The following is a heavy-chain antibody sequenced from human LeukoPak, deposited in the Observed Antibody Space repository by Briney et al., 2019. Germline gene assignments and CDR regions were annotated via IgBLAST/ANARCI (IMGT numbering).Heavy chain of an antibody. V-gene: IGHV1-2*02. J-gene: IGHJ4*02. Sequence: GASVKVSCKASGYTFTGYYMFWVRQAPGRGLEWMGWINPNSGGTNYAQKFQGRVTLTRDTSISTAYMELSRLRSDDTAVYYCATYYLDTSARDWGQGTLVTVSS. CDR2: INPNSGGT. CDR1: GYTFTGYY. CDR3: ATYYLDTSARD. D-gene: IGHD3-22*01.